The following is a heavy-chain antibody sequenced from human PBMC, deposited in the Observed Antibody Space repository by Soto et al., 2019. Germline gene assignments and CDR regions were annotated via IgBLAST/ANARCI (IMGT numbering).Heavy chain of an antibody. CDR3: ARGRYCSSTSCHNWFAP. D-gene: IGHD2-2*01. CDR2: IGTAGDT. J-gene: IGHJ5*02. V-gene: IGHV3-13*01. Sequence: PGGSLRLSCSASGFTFSSYDMHWVRQATGKGLEWVSAIGTAGDTYYPGSVKGRFTISRENAKNSLYLQMNSLRAGDTAVYYCARGRYCSSTSCHNWFAPWGQGTLVTVSS. CDR1: GFTFSSYD.